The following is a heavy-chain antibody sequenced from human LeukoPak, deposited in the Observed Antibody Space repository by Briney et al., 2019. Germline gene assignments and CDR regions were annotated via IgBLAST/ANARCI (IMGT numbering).Heavy chain of an antibody. CDR1: GFTFSTYG. D-gene: IGHD3-10*02. J-gene: IGHJ6*04. CDR2: IGGSGGGT. V-gene: IGHV3-23*01. Sequence: GGTLRLSCAASGFTFSTYGMSWVRQAPGKGLEWVSAIGGSGGGTYYADSVKGRFTISRDNAKNSLYLQMNSLRAEDTAVYYCAELGITMIGGVWGKGTTVTISS. CDR3: AELGITMIGGV.